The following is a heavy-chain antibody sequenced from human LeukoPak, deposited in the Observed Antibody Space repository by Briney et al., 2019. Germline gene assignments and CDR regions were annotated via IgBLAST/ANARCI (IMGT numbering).Heavy chain of an antibody. J-gene: IGHJ4*02. D-gene: IGHD1-26*01. Sequence: GGSVRLSCAASGFTFSSYWMHWVRQAPGKGLVWVSRINSDGITTSYADSVKGRFTISRDNTKNTLYLQMNSLRAEDTAVYYCARIGASVGAIDYWGQGTLVTVSS. CDR3: ARIGASVGAIDY. CDR2: INSDGITT. CDR1: GFTFSSYW. V-gene: IGHV3-74*01.